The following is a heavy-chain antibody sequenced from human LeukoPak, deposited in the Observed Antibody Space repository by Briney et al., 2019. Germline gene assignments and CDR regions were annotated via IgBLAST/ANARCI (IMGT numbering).Heavy chain of an antibody. CDR2: ISSSSRYI. CDR1: GFTFSSYS. J-gene: IGHJ4*02. V-gene: IGHV3-21*01. Sequence: GGSLRLSCAASGFTFSSYSMNWVRQAPGKGLEWVSSISSSSRYIYYADSVKGRFTISRDNAKNSLYLQMNSLRAEDTAVYYWAGYDRSCYYFGYFDYWGQETLVTVSS. D-gene: IGHD3-22*01. CDR3: AGYDRSCYYFGYFDY.